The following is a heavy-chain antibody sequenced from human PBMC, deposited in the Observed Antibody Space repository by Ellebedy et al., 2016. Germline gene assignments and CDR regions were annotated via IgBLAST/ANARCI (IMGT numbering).Heavy chain of an antibody. Sequence: GESLKISXAASGFTFSRYGIHWVRQAPGKGLEWVAAILDDGNDKNYRDSVKGRFTISRDNSKNRVYLQMNSLRVEDTAVYYCARVRSSGYGMDVWGQGTTVTVSS. CDR1: GFTFSRYG. CDR2: ILDDGNDK. J-gene: IGHJ6*02. D-gene: IGHD3-10*01. V-gene: IGHV3-30*03. CDR3: ARVRSSGYGMDV.